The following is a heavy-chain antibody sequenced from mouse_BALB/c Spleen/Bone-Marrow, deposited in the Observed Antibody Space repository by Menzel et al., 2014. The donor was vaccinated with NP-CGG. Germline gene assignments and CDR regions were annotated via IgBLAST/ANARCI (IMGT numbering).Heavy chain of an antibody. CDR3: ERRGGNYVLYSMVY. CDR1: GFDFSGYW. CDR2: INPGSSTI. V-gene: IGHV4-1*02. Sequence: EVQVVESGGGLVQPGGSLKVSCAASGFDFSGYWMSWVRQAPGKGLEWIGEINPGSSTINYTQSLKDKFIISRDTAKNTLYLQMRKVRSEDTALYSCERRGGNYVLYSMVYWGQGTSVTVSS. J-gene: IGHJ4*01. D-gene: IGHD2-1*01.